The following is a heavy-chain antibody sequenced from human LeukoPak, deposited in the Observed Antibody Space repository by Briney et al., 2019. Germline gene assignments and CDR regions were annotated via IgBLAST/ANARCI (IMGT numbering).Heavy chain of an antibody. CDR1: GFTFSNAW. J-gene: IGHJ4*02. V-gene: IGHV3-15*01. D-gene: IGHD1-26*01. CDR3: AREANIGGSSFDY. Sequence: GGSLRLSCAASGFTFSNAWMSWVRQAPGKGLEWVGRIKSKTDGGTTDYAAPVKGRFTISRDDSKNTLYLQMNSLRAEDTAVYYCAREANIGGSSFDYWGQGTLVTVSS. CDR2: IKSKTDGGTT.